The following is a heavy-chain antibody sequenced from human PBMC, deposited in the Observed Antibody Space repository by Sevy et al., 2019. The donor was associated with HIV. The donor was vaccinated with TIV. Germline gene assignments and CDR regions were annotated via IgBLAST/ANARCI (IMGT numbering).Heavy chain of an antibody. D-gene: IGHD4-17*01. CDR1: GFSFSSYS. J-gene: IGHJ6*02. V-gene: IGHV3-48*01. CDR2: ISNSSSTK. Sequence: GGSLRLSCAASGFSFSSYSMNWVRQAPGKGLERVSYISNSSSTKYYPDSVRGRFTISRDNAKKSLYLQMNSPAAGDTAVYYCARVPSTGRYGMDVWGQGTTVTVSS. CDR3: ARVPSTGRYGMDV.